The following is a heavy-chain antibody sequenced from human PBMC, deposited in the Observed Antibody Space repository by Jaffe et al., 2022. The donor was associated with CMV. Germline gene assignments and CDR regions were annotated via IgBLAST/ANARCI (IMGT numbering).Heavy chain of an antibody. CDR1: GYSFTSYW. CDR3: ARMDYGDPANPPALDY. D-gene: IGHD4-17*01. J-gene: IGHJ4*02. Sequence: EVQLVQSGAEVKKPGESLRISCKGSGYSFTSYWISWVRQMPGKGLEWMGRIDPSDSYTNYSPSFQGHVTISADKSISTAYLQWSSLKASDTAMYYCARMDYGDPANPPALDYWGQGTLVTVSS. V-gene: IGHV5-10-1*03. CDR2: IDPSDSYT.